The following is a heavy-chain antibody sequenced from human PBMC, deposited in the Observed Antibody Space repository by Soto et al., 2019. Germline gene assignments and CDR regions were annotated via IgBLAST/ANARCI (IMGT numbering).Heavy chain of an antibody. CDR3: ARAPQYSSSLDY. CDR1: GFTFNYYW. D-gene: IGHD6-13*01. J-gene: IGHJ4*02. CDR2: LQTDGSHP. Sequence: GGSLRLSYVASGFTFNYYWMHWGRQAPGKGLMWFSRLQTDGSHPDYADSVKGRFIISRDNAKNSLYLQMNSLRAEDTAVYYCARAPQYSSSLDYWGQGT. V-gene: IGHV3-74*01.